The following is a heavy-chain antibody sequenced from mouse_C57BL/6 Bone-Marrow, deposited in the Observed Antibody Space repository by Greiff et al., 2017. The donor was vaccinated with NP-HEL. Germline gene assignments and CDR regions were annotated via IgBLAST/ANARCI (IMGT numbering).Heavy chain of an antibody. Sequence: QVQLKESGPELVKPGASVKISCKASGYTFTDYYINWVKQRPGQGLEWIGWFYPGSGNTKYNEKFKGKATLTVDTSSSTAYMQLSSLTSEDSAVYFCARKGFYFDYWGQGTTLTVSS. CDR1: GYTFTDYY. CDR2: FYPGSGNT. CDR3: ARKGFYFDY. J-gene: IGHJ2*01. V-gene: IGHV1-84*01.